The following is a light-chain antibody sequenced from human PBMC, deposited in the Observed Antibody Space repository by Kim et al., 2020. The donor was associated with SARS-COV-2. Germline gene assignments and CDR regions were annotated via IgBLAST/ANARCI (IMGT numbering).Light chain of an antibody. Sequence: VSPGEGATRSCRASQSGSSNLAWYQHRPGQTPRLLIYGASTRATGIPVRFSGSGSGTDFTLTISSLQSEDFAVYYCQQYYSWPPYTFGQGTKLEI. CDR3: QQYYSWPPYT. CDR2: GAS. J-gene: IGKJ2*01. V-gene: IGKV3-15*01. CDR1: QSGSSN.